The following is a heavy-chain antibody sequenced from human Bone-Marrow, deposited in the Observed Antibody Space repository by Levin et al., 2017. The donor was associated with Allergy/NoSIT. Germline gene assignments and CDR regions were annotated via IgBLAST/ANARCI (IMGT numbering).Heavy chain of an antibody. V-gene: IGHV4-31*02. CDR2: IYYPGNT. D-gene: IGHD3-10*01. J-gene: IGHJ4*02. Sequence: SQTLSLTCTVSGESVNSSGFYWTWIRQYPGKGLEWIGHIYYPGNTSYNPSLKSRVSISEDRSKNQFSLKLDSVTAADTAVYYCARESVYYGSGSWIDCWGQGTLVTVSS. CDR1: GESVNSSGFY. CDR3: ARESVYYGSGSWIDC.